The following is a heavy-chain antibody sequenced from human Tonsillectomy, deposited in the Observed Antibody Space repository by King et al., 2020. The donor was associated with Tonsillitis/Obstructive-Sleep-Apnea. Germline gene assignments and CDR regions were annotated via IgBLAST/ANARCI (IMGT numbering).Heavy chain of an antibody. CDR1: GGSFSGYY. D-gene: IGHD3-22*01. V-gene: IGHV4-34*01. J-gene: IGHJ4*02. CDR3: ARECFYHSSGYYDY. CDR2: INHSGST. Sequence: VQLPQWGAGLLKPSETLSLTCAVYGGSFSGYYWSWIRQPPGKGLEWIGEINHSGSTNYNPSLKSRVTISLDTSKNQFSLNLSSVTAADTAVYYCARECFYHSSGYYDYWGQGTLVTVSS.